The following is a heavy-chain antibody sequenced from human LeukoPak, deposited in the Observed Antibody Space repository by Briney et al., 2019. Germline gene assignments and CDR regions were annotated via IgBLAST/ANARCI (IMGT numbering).Heavy chain of an antibody. Sequence: SETLSLTCTVSGGSFSPTNYYWGWIRQPPGRDLEWIGSIYSSGNTYYNPSLESRVTISVDTSKNQLSLKLTSATAADTSVYYCARHSGLRSPFDPWGQGTLVTVSS. D-gene: IGHD3-3*01. CDR2: IYSSGNT. CDR1: GGSFSPTNYY. CDR3: ARHSGLRSPFDP. V-gene: IGHV4-39*01. J-gene: IGHJ5*02.